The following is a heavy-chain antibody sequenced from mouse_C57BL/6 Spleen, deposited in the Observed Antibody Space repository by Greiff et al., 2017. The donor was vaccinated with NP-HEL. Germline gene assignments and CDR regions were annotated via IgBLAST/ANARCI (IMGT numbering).Heavy chain of an antibody. J-gene: IGHJ2*01. V-gene: IGHV1-50*01. D-gene: IGHD2-4*01. CDR1: GYTFTSYW. CDR2: IDPSDSYT. Sequence: QVQLQQPGAELVKPGASVKLSCKASGYTFTSYWMQWVKQRPGQGLEWIGEIDPSDSYTNYNQKFKGKATLTVDTSSSTAYMQLSSLTSEDSAVYYCARSEGLRTGKTFDYWGQGTTLTVSS. CDR3: ARSEGLRTGKTFDY.